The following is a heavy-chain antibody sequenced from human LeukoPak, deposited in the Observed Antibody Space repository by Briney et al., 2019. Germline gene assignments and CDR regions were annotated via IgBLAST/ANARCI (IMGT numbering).Heavy chain of an antibody. CDR2: IYYSGST. CDR3: ARVIKGRTGAFDY. CDR1: GGSISSGGYS. J-gene: IGHJ4*02. Sequence: SQTLSLTCAVSGGSISSGGYSWSWIRQPPGKGLEWIGYIYYSGSTYYNPSLKSRVTISVDTSKNQFSLKLSSGTAADTAVYYCARVIKGRTGAFDYWGQGTLGTVSS. V-gene: IGHV4-30-4*07. D-gene: IGHD3-10*01.